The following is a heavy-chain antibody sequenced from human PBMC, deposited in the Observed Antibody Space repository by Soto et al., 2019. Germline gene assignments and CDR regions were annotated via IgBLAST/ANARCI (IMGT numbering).Heavy chain of an antibody. CDR3: ARDRWGWEKGGYPHSNGMIV. CDR2: IGGTGVAK. D-gene: IGHD5-12*01. Sequence: DVQLLESGGALVQPGGSLRLSCVASGFTFSSSAMNWVRQAPGKGLEWVSTIGGTGVAKYYADSVKGRFTISKDSSQNTLYLQMSSLKADDSAVYYCARDRWGWEKGGYPHSNGMIVWGQGTTVTVSS. V-gene: IGHV3-23*01. CDR1: GFTFSSSA. J-gene: IGHJ6*02.